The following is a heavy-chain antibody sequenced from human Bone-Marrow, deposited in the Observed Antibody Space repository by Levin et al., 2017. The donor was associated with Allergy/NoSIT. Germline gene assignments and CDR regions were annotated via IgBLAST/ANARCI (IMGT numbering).Heavy chain of an antibody. Sequence: PGGSLRLSCAASGFTVSSNYMSWVRQAPGKGPEWVSVIYSGGSTYYAYFWKGRFPLSRDNSKNTLYLQMNSLRAEDTAVYYCARGWFGELLSHWGQGTLVTVSS. CDR2: IYSGGST. CDR3: ARGWFGELLSH. D-gene: IGHD3-10*01. J-gene: IGHJ4*02. V-gene: IGHV3-53*01. CDR1: GFTVSSNY.